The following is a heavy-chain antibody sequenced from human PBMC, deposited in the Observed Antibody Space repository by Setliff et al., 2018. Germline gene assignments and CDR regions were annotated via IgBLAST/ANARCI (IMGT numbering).Heavy chain of an antibody. CDR1: GDSINDYY. Sequence: ASETLSLTCTVSGDSINDYYWSWIRQPPGKGLEWIGYVFFTGDTDYNPSLGSRVTISLDRSKTQFSLKLSSVTAADTAVYYCARGGVTAVWDSTDWGQGTLVTVSS. J-gene: IGHJ4*02. CDR3: ARGGVTAVWDSTD. D-gene: IGHD2-21*02. V-gene: IGHV4-59*01. CDR2: VFFTGDT.